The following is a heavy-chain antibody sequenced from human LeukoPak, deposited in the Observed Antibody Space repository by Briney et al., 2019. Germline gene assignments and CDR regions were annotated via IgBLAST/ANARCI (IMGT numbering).Heavy chain of an antibody. D-gene: IGHD6-19*01. CDR3: ARDGYSSGWNLEYFQH. CDR1: AGSISSYY. V-gene: IGHV4-59*01. CDR2: IYYSGST. Sequence: SQTLSPTCTVSAGSISSYYWSWIRQPPGKGLEWIGYIYYSGSTHYNPSLNSRVPISVDTSKNQFSLKLSSVTAADTAVYYCARDGYSSGWNLEYFQHWGQGTLVTVSS. J-gene: IGHJ1*01.